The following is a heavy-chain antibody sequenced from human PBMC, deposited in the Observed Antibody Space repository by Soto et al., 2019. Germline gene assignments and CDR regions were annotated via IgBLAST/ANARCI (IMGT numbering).Heavy chain of an antibody. Sequence: EVQLVESGGGLVKPGGSLRLSCAASGFTFSSYSMNWVRQAPGKGLEWVSSISSSSYIYYADSVKGRFTISRDNAKNSLYLQMYSLRAEDTAVYYCARGRGAAGTDSVQYYGMDVWGQGTTVTVSS. CDR1: GFTFSSYS. D-gene: IGHD6-13*01. V-gene: IGHV3-21*01. CDR2: ISSSSYI. CDR3: ARGRGAAGTDSVQYYGMDV. J-gene: IGHJ6*02.